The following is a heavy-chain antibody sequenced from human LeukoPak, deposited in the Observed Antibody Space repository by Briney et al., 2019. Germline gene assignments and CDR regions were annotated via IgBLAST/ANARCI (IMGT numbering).Heavy chain of an antibody. J-gene: IGHJ5*02. V-gene: IGHV4-39*07. D-gene: IGHD3-10*01. CDR3: ARGRGEGRGISMVRGVRAPSYNWFDP. Sequence: SSETLSLTCTVSGGSISSSTYYWGWIRQPPGKGLEWIGSIYYSGSTYYNPSLKSRVTISVDTSKNQFSLKLSSVTAADTAVYYCARGRGEGRGISMVRGVRAPSYNWFDPWGHGTLVTVSS. CDR1: GGSISSSTYY. CDR2: IYYSGST.